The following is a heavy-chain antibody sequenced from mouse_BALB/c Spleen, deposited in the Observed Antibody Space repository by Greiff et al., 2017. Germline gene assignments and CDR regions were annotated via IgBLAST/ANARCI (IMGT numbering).Heavy chain of an antibody. Sequence: EVNVVESGGGLVKPGGSLKLSCAASGFTFSDYYMYWVRQTPEKRLEWVATISDGGSYTYYPDSVKGRFTISRDNAKNNLYLQMSSLKSEDTAMYYCARDPHYYGSSYDYAMDYWGQGTSVTVSS. CDR2: ISDGGSYT. J-gene: IGHJ4*01. CDR1: GFTFSDYY. CDR3: ARDPHYYGSSYDYAMDY. D-gene: IGHD1-1*01. V-gene: IGHV5-4*02.